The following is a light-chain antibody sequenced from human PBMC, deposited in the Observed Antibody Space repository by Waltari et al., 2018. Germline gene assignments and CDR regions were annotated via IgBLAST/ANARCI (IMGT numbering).Light chain of an antibody. J-gene: IGKJ1*01. CDR2: DAS. Sequence: EIVLTQSPGTLSLSPGERATLSCRASQSVSRTLAWYQQKPGQAPRLLIYDASSRATGIPARFSGSGSGTDFSLTISSLEPEDFAVYYCQKYGSLPATFGQGTKVEIK. CDR1: QSVSRT. V-gene: IGKV3-20*01. CDR3: QKYGSLPAT.